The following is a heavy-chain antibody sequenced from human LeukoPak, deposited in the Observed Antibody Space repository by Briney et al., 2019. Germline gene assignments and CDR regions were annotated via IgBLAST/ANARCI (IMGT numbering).Heavy chain of an antibody. J-gene: IGHJ5*02. CDR1: GGSISSYY. CDR2: IYYTGST. V-gene: IGHV4-59*05. Sequence: SETLPLTCTVSGGSISSYYWSWIRQPPGKGLEWIGSIYYTGSTYDNPSLKSRAIISVDTSNNQFSLKLNSVSAADTAVYYCARQEGSHWDWFDPWGQGTLVTVSS. CDR3: ARQEGSHWDWFDP. D-gene: IGHD1-26*01.